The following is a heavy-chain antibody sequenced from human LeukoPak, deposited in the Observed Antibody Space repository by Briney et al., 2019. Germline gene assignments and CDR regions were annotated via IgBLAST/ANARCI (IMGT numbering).Heavy chain of an antibody. V-gene: IGHV4-38-2*02. D-gene: IGHD3-16*01. CDR1: GYSINSMYY. CDR2: IHHSGDT. CDR3: ARSYASSGLDH. Sequence: PSETLSLTCTVSGYSINSMYYWGWIRPPPGEGLGLVGWIHHSGDTAYNPSLKRRVTISVDTSKSHSSLKLSSVTAADTAVYYCARSYASSGLDHWGQGTLVTVSS. J-gene: IGHJ4*02.